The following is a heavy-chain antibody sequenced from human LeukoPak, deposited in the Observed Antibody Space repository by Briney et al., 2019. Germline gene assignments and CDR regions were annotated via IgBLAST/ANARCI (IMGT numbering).Heavy chain of an antibody. J-gene: IGHJ5*02. CDR3: ARDGGARSFTNGLNWSDP. Sequence: ASVKVSCKASGYIFNKYGVSWVRQAPGQGLEWLAWISCYNGDTNYAQKFQGRVTVTTDTSTSTVFMELRNLNTDDTAVYYCARDGGARSFTNGLNWSDPWGQGILVTVSS. CDR2: ISCYNGDT. D-gene: IGHD2-8*01. CDR1: GYIFNKYG. V-gene: IGHV1-18*01.